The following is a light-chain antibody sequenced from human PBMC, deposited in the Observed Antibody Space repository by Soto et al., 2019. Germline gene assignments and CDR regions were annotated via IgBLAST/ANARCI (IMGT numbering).Light chain of an antibody. V-gene: IGKV1-27*01. J-gene: IGKJ1*01. CDR2: AAS. CDR3: QKYNSAPRT. Sequence: DIQMTQSPSSLSASVGDRVTITCRASQDINNYLAWYQVRPGKGPKLLIYAASTLQSGVPSRFSGSGSGTDFTLTISSLQPEDVATYFCQKYNSAPRTFGQGTRVEI. CDR1: QDINNY.